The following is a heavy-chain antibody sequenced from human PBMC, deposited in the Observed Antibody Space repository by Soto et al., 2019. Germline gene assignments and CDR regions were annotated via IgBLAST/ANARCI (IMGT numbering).Heavy chain of an antibody. V-gene: IGHV4-59*01. Sequence: QVQLQESGPGLVKPSETLSLTCTVSGGSIRDYFWTWIRQPPGKGLEWIGYIYYSGRTNYNPSLKSRVSISVDPSKNHFSMQLRSVTAADTAVYYCARVGGDDFGDSGGFDYWGQGTLVTVSS. CDR2: IYYSGRT. CDR3: ARVGGDDFGDSGGFDY. D-gene: IGHD4-17*01. J-gene: IGHJ4*02. CDR1: GGSIRDYF.